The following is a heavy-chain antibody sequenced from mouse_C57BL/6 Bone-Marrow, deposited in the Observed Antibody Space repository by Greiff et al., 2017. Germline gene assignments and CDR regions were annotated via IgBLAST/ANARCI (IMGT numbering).Heavy chain of an antibody. D-gene: IGHD2-4*01. CDR3: ARGNDYDVDWYFDV. J-gene: IGHJ1*03. CDR1: GYTFTSYG. CDR2: IYPRSGNT. Sequence: LQESGAELARPGASVKLSCKASGYTFTSYGISWVKQRTGQGLEWIGEIYPRSGNTYYNEKFKGKATLTADNSSSTAYMELRSLTSEDSAVYFCARGNDYDVDWYFDVWGTGTTVTVSS. V-gene: IGHV1-81*01.